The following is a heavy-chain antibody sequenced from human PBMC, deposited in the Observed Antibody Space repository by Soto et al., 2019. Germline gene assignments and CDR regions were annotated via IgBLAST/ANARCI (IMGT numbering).Heavy chain of an antibody. CDR1: GFTFSSYS. CDR3: ARVRGSYSLYYFDY. D-gene: IGHD1-26*01. V-gene: IGHV3-21*01. CDR2: ISSSSSYI. J-gene: IGHJ4*02. Sequence: EVQLVESGGGLVKPGGSLRLSCAASGFTFSSYSMNWVRQAPGQGLEWVSSISSSSSYIYYADSVKGRFTISRDNAKNSLYLQMNSLRAEDTAVYYCARVRGSYSLYYFDYWGQGTLVTVSS.